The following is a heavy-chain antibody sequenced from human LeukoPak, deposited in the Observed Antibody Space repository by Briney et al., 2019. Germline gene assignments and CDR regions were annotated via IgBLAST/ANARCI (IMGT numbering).Heavy chain of an antibody. CDR3: ARVGVTADFDY. CDR2: IYYSGST. V-gene: IGHV4-39*07. J-gene: IGHJ4*02. D-gene: IGHD1-26*01. CDR1: GGYISSSGYY. Sequence: SETLPLTCTVSGGYISSSGYYWGWVRQPPGKELEWIGSIYYSGSTHYNPSLKSRVSMSRDTAKNQFSLNLSSVTAADTAVYYCARVGVTADFDYWGQGTLVTVSS.